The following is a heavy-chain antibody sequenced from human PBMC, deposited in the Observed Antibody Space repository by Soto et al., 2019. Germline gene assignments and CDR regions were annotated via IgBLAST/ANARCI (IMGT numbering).Heavy chain of an antibody. CDR1: GYTFTNYA. V-gene: IGHV1-3*01. J-gene: IGHJ4*02. CDR3: ARDTDS. CDR2: INAGNGNT. Sequence: ASVKVSCKASGYTFTNYAMHWMRQAPGQRLEWMGWINAGNGNTMYSQKFQGRVTITRDTSASTAYMELSNLRSEDAAVYYCARDTDSWGPGTLVTVSS.